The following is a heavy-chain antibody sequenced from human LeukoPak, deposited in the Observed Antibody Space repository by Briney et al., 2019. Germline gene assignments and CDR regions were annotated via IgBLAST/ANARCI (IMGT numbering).Heavy chain of an antibody. J-gene: IGHJ6*03. Sequence: SETLSLTCAVYGGSFSGYYWSWIRQPPGKGLEWIGEINHSGSTNYNPSLKSRVTISVDTSKNQFSLKLSSVTAADTAVYYCARGLGPKPLYYYYMDVWGKGTTVTVSS. V-gene: IGHV4-34*01. CDR2: INHSGST. CDR3: ARGLGPKPLYYYYMDV. CDR1: GGSFSGYY.